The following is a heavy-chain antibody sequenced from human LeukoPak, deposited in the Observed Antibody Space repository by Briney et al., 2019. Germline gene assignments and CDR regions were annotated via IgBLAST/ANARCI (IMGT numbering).Heavy chain of an antibody. J-gene: IGHJ4*02. Sequence: PGGSLRLSCAASGFAFSTYEMNWVRQAPGKGLEWISIISHEGSNTNYADSVKGRFTISRDNAKNSLFLQINSLRAEDTAVYYCARGGGRTPDYWGQGTLVTVSS. D-gene: IGHD1-26*01. CDR2: ISHEGSNT. V-gene: IGHV3-48*03. CDR3: ARGGGRTPDY. CDR1: GFAFSTYE.